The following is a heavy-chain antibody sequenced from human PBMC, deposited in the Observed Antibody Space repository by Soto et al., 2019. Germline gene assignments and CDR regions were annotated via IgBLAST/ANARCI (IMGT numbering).Heavy chain of an antibody. D-gene: IGHD3-10*01. CDR2: VFYSGAT. J-gene: IGHJ4*02. CDR3: ARAGFSYGHLLF. V-gene: IGHV4-30-4*01. Sequence: SETVSLTCNVSGGPIKTGDYYWNWIRQPPGKGPEWIGYVFYSGATNYSPSLKSRAAISMDTSKNQFSLSLTSVTAADTAVYYCARAGFSYGHLLFWGQGIRVTVSS. CDR1: GGPIKTGDYY.